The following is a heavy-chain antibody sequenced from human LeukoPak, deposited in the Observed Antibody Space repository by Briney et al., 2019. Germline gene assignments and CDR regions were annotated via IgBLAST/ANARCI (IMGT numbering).Heavy chain of an antibody. D-gene: IGHD2-15*01. CDR1: GGSFSGYY. V-gene: IGHV4-34*01. Sequence: SETLSLTCAVYGGSFSGYYWSWIRQPPGKGLEWIGEINHSGSTNYNPSLKSRVTISVDTSKNQFSLKLSSVTAADTAVYYCARGYCSGGSCYTYRTGGIDYWGQGTLVTVSS. CDR3: ARGYCSGGSCYTYRTGGIDY. J-gene: IGHJ4*02. CDR2: INHSGST.